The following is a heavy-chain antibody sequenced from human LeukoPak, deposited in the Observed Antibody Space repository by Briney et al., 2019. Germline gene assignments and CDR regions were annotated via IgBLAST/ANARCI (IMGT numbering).Heavy chain of an antibody. V-gene: IGHV1-69*04. D-gene: IGHD6-13*01. CDR3: ASPTSWYSSSWYMS. CDR1: GGTFSSYA. J-gene: IGHJ5*02. CDR2: IIPILGIA. Sequence: SVTVSCKAXGGTFSSYAISWVRQAPGQGLEWMGRIIPILGIANYAQKFQGRVTITADKSTSTAYMELSSLRSEDTAVYYCASPTSWYSSSWYMSWGQXTL.